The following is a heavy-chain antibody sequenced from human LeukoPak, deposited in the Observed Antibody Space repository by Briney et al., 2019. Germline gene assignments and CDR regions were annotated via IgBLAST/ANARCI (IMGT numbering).Heavy chain of an antibody. Sequence: AGGSLRLSCAASGFTFSGSAMHWVRQASGKGLEWVGRIRSKANSYATAYAASVKGRFTISRDDSKNTAYLQMTSLKTEDTAVYYCTRPLNYYYDDAFDIWGQGTMVTVSS. CDR1: GFTFSGSA. J-gene: IGHJ3*02. CDR2: IRSKANSYAT. CDR3: TRPLNYYYDDAFDI. V-gene: IGHV3-73*01. D-gene: IGHD3-22*01.